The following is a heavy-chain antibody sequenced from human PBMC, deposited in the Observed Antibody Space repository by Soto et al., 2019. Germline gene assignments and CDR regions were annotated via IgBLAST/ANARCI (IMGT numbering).Heavy chain of an antibody. CDR3: ATGFSDAPIPARLDF. CDR1: GFTFSSYA. Sequence: GGSLRLSCAASGFTFSSYAMSWVRQAPGKGLEWVSVFSGSGGSTYYADSVKGRFSISRDNSKNTLYLRMDSLGAEATALYYSATGFSDAPIPARLDFWGQGTLVTVSS. V-gene: IGHV3-23*01. D-gene: IGHD3-10*01. CDR2: FSGSGGST. J-gene: IGHJ4*02.